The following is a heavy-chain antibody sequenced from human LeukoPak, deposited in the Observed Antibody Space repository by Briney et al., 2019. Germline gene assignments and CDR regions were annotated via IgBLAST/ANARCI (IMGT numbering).Heavy chain of an antibody. CDR1: GGSISSYY. CDR3: ARSGGPLNWFDP. CDR2: IYYSGGT. Sequence: SETLSLTCTVSGGSISSYYWSWLRQPPGKGLEWLGYIYYSGGTNYNPSVKSRVTISVDTSKNQFSLKLNSVTAADTAVYYCARSGGPLNWFDPWGQGTLVTVSS. V-gene: IGHV4-59*12. J-gene: IGHJ5*02.